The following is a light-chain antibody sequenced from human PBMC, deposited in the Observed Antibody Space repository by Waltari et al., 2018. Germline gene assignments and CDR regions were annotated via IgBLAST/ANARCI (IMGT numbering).Light chain of an antibody. CDR1: QSLSNW. CDR2: KAS. Sequence: DIQMTQSPSTLSASVGDRVTITCRASQSLSNWLAWYQQKPGKAPKVLIYKASTLESGVPSRFSGSGSGTEFTLTMSSLQPDDFATYYCQQYRNLWTFGQGTKVEIK. J-gene: IGKJ1*01. V-gene: IGKV1-5*03. CDR3: QQYRNLWT.